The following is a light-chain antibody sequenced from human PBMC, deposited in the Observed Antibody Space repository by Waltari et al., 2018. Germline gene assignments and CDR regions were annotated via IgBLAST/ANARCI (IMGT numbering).Light chain of an antibody. CDR2: DNN. Sequence: QSVLTQPPSVSAAPAQQVTISCSGSSSNIGNNYVSWYQQFPGTAPKRLMYDNNKRPSGIPDRFSGSKSDTSASLGITGLQAGDEADYYCGTWDSSLSAEVFGTGTKVTVL. CDR3: GTWDSSLSAEV. CDR1: SSNIGNNY. V-gene: IGLV1-51*01. J-gene: IGLJ1*01.